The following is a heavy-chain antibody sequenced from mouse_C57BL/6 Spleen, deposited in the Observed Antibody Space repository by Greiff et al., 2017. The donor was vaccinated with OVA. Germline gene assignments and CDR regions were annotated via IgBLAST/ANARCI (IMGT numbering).Heavy chain of an antibody. Sequence: QVQLQQPGAELVKPGASVKLSCKASGYTFTEYSIHWVKQRPGQGLEWIGWFYPGSGSIKYNEKFKDKATLTVDKSSSTAYMELSSLTSEDSAVYVWARHEGSSYGGYFDVWGTGTTVTVSS. CDR2: FYPGSGSI. V-gene: IGHV1-62-2*01. CDR1: GYTFTEYS. J-gene: IGHJ1*03. CDR3: ARHEGSSYGGYFDV. D-gene: IGHD1-1*01.